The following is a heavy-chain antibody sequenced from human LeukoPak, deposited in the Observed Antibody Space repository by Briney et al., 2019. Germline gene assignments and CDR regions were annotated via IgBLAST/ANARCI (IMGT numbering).Heavy chain of an antibody. J-gene: IGHJ4*02. CDR2: IKQDGSEK. D-gene: IGHD5-24*01. Sequence: GGSLRLSCAASGFTFNNYWMGWARQAPGKGLEWVANIKQDGSEKYYVDSVKGRFTISKDNAKNSLYLQMNSLRAEDTAVYYCARDGEMGQSRGHDYWGQGTLVTVSS. V-gene: IGHV3-7*01. CDR3: ARDGEMGQSRGHDY. CDR1: GFTFNNYW.